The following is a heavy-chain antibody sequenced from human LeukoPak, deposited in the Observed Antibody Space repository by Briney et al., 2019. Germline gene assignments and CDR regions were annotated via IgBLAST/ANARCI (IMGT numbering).Heavy chain of an antibody. J-gene: IGHJ4*02. Sequence: GGSLSLSCAASGFTFSNAWMSWVRQAPGKGLEWVGRIKSKTDGGTTDYAAPVKGRFTISRDDSKNTLYLQMNSLKTEDTAVYYCTTFGLAATFVDYWGQGTLVTVSS. CDR1: GFTFSNAW. CDR2: IKSKTDGGTT. V-gene: IGHV3-15*01. CDR3: TTFGLAATFVDY. D-gene: IGHD2-15*01.